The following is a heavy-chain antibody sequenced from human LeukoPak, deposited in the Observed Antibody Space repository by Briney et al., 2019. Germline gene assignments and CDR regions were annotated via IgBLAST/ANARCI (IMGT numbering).Heavy chain of an antibody. J-gene: IGHJ5*02. Sequence: PSETLSLTCTVSGGSISGSNYYWGWIRQPPGKGLEWIGSIYYSGSTYYNPSLKSRVTIFVDTSKNQFSLKLSSVTAADTAVYYCARSFYDFWSGLNWFDPWGQGTLVTVSS. CDR2: IYYSGST. CDR1: GGSISGSNYY. V-gene: IGHV4-39*01. CDR3: ARSFYDFWSGLNWFDP. D-gene: IGHD3-3*01.